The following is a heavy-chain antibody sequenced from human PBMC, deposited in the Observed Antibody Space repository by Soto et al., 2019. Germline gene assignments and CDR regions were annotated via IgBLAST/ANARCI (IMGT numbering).Heavy chain of an antibody. CDR2: VSSSGST. Sequence: PSETLSLTCTVSGGSITSSSYYWVWIRQPPGKGLEWIGAVSSSGSTYYNASLKSRVTISVDTSKNHFSLKLTSVTAADTAVYYCASYCSTASCYRRAFDPWGQGTLVTVSS. D-gene: IGHD2-2*01. CDR1: GGSITSSSYY. V-gene: IGHV4-39*01. J-gene: IGHJ5*02. CDR3: ASYCSTASCYRRAFDP.